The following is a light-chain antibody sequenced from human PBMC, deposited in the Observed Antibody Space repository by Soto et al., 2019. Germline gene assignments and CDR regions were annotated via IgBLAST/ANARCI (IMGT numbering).Light chain of an antibody. CDR2: AAS. V-gene: IGKV1-27*01. CDR3: QKFSAVPT. CDR1: QALYNY. J-gene: IGKJ4*01. Sequence: DIQMTQSPSSLSASVGDRVTITCRASQALYNYLSWYQQKPGKVPTLLISAASTLQSGVPSRFSGSWSGTEFTLTISILQPEDVATYYCQKFSAVPTFGGGTKVVI.